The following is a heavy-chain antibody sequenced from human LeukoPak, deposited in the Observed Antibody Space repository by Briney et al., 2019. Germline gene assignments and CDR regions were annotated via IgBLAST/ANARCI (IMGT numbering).Heavy chain of an antibody. J-gene: IGHJ5*01. CDR2: LFHSGST. CDR3: ARARDWFES. V-gene: IGHV4-38-2*02. CDR1: GYSISSGYY. Sequence: ASETLSLTCTVSGYSISSGYYRGWIRQPPGKGLEWIGYLFHSGSTFYNPSLKSRVTISVDTSQNHFSLMLTSVTAADTAVYYCARARDWFESWGQGALVTVTS.